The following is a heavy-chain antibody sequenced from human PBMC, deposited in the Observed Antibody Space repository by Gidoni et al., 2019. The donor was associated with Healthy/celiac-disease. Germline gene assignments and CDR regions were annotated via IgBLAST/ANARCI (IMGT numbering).Heavy chain of an antibody. D-gene: IGHD3-10*01. V-gene: IGHV3-33*01. J-gene: IGHJ4*02. CDR2: IWYDGSNK. CDR3: ARVRSMVRGVTSYYFDY. CDR1: GFTFSSYG. Sequence: QVQLVESGGGVVQPGRSLRLSCAASGFTFSSYGMHWVRQAPGKGLGWVAVIWYDGSNKYYADSVKGRFTISRDNSKNTLYLQMNSLRAEDTAVYYCARVRSMVRGVTSYYFDYWGQGTLVTVSS.